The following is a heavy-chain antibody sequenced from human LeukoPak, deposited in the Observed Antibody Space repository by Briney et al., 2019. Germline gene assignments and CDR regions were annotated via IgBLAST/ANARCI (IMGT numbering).Heavy chain of an antibody. CDR3: ARGGTYYYYGMDV. V-gene: IGHV1-46*01. J-gene: IGHJ6*02. Sequence: ASVKVSCTASGYTFTNYYVHWVRQAPGQGLEWMGKINLSGGSTNYAQKFQGRVTMTRDTSTTTVYMELSSLRSEDTAIYYCARGGTYYYYGMDVWGQGTTVTVSS. CDR2: INLSGGST. D-gene: IGHD1-26*01. CDR1: GYTFTNYY.